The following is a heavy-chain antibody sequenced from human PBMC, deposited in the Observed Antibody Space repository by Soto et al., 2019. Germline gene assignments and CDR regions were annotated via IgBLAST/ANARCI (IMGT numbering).Heavy chain of an antibody. CDR2: TYYRSKWYN. V-gene: IGHV6-1*01. Sequence: SQTLSLTCAISGDSVSSNSAAWNWIRQSPSRGLEWLGRTYYRSKWYNDYAVSVNSRITINPDTSKNQFSLQMNSVTPEDTAVYYCARAPGYDHYHYYGMDVWGQGTTVTSP. CDR1: GDSVSSNSAA. J-gene: IGHJ6*02. D-gene: IGHD3-3*01. CDR3: ARAPGYDHYHYYGMDV.